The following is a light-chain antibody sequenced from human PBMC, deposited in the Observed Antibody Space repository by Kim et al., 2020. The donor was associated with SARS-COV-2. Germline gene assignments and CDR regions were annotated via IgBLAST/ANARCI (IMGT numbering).Light chain of an antibody. V-gene: IGKV1-9*01. Sequence: ASVGDRVTITCRASQAVASYLAWYQQKPGKAPKLLIYSAATLQTGVPARLRGSRSGTEFTLTISSLQPEDFAIYYCQQVNTYPYTFGQGNKLEI. CDR2: SAA. CDR3: QQVNTYPYT. CDR1: QAVASY. J-gene: IGKJ2*01.